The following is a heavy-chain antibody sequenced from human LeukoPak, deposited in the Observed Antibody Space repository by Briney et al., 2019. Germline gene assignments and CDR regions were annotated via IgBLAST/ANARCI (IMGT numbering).Heavy chain of an antibody. V-gene: IGHV4-39*07. CDR3: ARGGYEDPFDY. Sequence: SSETLSLTCTVSGDSISSTSYYGGWIRQPPGKGLECIASIYYDGSTHYNPSLKSRVTISVDTSKNQFSLKLNSVTAADTAVYYCARGGYEDPFDYWGQGTLVAVAS. CDR1: GDSISSTSYY. D-gene: IGHD5-12*01. J-gene: IGHJ4*02. CDR2: IYYDGST.